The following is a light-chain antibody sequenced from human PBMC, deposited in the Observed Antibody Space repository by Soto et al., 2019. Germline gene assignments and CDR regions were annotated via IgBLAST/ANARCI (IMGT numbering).Light chain of an antibody. CDR3: QQYGNLPT. Sequence: DIQLTQSPSSLSASLGDRVTITCQASQNISSYLTWYQQKPGRAPKLLIYDASKLEAGVPSRFRGSGSGTDFTFTISRLQPEDIATYYCQQYGNLPTFGQGTRLEIK. V-gene: IGKV1-33*01. J-gene: IGKJ5*01. CDR1: QNISSY. CDR2: DAS.